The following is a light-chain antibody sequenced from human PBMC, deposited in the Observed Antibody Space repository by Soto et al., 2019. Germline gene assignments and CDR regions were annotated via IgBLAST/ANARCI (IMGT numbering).Light chain of an antibody. CDR1: QDISNY. Sequence: DIQMTQSPSSLSASVGDRVTITCQASQDISNYLNWYQQKAGKAPKLLIYDASNLETGVPSRFSGSGSGTYFTFTITSLQPEDIATYYCQQYANLPLTFGGGTKVEIK. CDR2: DAS. CDR3: QQYANLPLT. J-gene: IGKJ4*01. V-gene: IGKV1-33*01.